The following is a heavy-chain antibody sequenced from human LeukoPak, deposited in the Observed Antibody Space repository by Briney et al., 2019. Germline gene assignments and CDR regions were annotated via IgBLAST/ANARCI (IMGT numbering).Heavy chain of an antibody. D-gene: IGHD1-26*01. J-gene: IGHJ4*02. Sequence: GGSLRLSCAASGFTFSSYAMSWVRQAPGKGLEWVSAISGSDDSTYYADSVKGRFIISRDNLKNTLYLQMNSLRAEDRAIYYCAKHHPSYGIYSKVFDYWGQGTLVTVSS. V-gene: IGHV3-23*01. CDR1: GFTFSSYA. CDR3: AKHHPSYGIYSKVFDY. CDR2: ISGSDDST.